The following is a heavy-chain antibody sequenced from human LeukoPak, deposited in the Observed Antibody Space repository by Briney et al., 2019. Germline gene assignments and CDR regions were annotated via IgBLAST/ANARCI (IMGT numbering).Heavy chain of an antibody. V-gene: IGHV4-59*08. Sequence: PSETLSLTCAVYGGSFSGYYWSWIRQPPGKGLEWIGYISYSGSTKYNPSLKSRVTISIDTSKNQFSLKLSSVTAADTAVYYCARVPTHYDFWSGYSRSYYMDVWGKGTTVTVSS. CDR1: GGSFSGYY. CDR2: ISYSGST. CDR3: ARVPTHYDFWSGYSRSYYMDV. J-gene: IGHJ6*03. D-gene: IGHD3-3*01.